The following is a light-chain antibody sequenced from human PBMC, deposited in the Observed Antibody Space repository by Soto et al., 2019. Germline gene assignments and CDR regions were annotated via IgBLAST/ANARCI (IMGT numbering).Light chain of an antibody. CDR3: SSYTSSSPYV. CDR1: SSDVGSYNI. J-gene: IGLJ1*01. Sequence: QSALTQPASVSGSLGQSITISCTGTSSDVGSYNIVSWYQQHPGKVPKLIIYEGSSRPSGVSNRFSGSKSGNTAALTISGLQAEDEADYYCSSYTSSSPYVFGTGTKLTVL. V-gene: IGLV2-14*02. CDR2: EGS.